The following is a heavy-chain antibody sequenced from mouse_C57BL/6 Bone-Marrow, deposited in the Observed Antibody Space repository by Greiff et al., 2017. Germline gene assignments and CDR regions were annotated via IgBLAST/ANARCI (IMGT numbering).Heavy chain of an antibody. CDR1: GYTFTDYY. V-gene: IGHV1-26*01. CDR2: INPNNGGT. D-gene: IGHD1-1*01. CDR3: ARYLILRYRGRVWYFGV. Sequence: VQLQQSGPELVKPGASVKISCKASGYTFTDYYMNWVKQSHGKSLEWIGDINPNNGGTSYNQKFKGKATLTVDKSSSTAYMELRSLTSEDSAVYYCARYLILRYRGRVWYFGVWGTGTTVTVSS. J-gene: IGHJ1*03.